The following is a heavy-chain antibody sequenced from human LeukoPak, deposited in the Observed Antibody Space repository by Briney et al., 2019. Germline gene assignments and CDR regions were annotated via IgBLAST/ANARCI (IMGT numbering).Heavy chain of an antibody. CDR2: IYYSGST. V-gene: IGHV4-39*01. CDR3: ASQSRSSYNWFDP. J-gene: IGHJ5*02. CDR1: GGSISSSSYY. Sequence: SETLSLTCTVSGGSISSSSYYWGWIRQPPGKGLEWIGSIYYSGSTYYNPSLKSRVTISVDTSKNQFSLKLSSVTAADTAVYYCASQSRSSYNWFDPWGQGTLVTVSS. D-gene: IGHD2-15*01.